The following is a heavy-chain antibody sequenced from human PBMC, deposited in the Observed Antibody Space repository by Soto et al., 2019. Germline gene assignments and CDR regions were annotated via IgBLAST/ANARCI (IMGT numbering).Heavy chain of an antibody. Sequence: QVQLVESGGGVVQPGRSLSLSCAASGFTFSSYGMHWVRQAPGKGLEWVALIWYDGSNKYYADSVKGRFTISRDNSKNTLYLQMNSLRAEDTAVYYCARPDSSGYYWGLDYWGQGTLVTVSS. CDR2: IWYDGSNK. V-gene: IGHV3-33*01. CDR3: ARPDSSGYYWGLDY. CDR1: GFTFSSYG. J-gene: IGHJ4*02. D-gene: IGHD3-22*01.